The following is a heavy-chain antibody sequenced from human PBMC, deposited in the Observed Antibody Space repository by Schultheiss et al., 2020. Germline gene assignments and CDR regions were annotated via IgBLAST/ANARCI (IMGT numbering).Heavy chain of an antibody. CDR3: ARIYYDYIWGSYRYTGGYYYYGMDV. Sequence: ASVKVSCKASGYTFTSYDINWVRQATGQGLEWMGWKNPNSGNTGYAQKFQGRVTMTRNTSLSTAYMELSSLRSEDTAVYYCARIYYDYIWGSYRYTGGYYYYGMDVWGTGTTV. V-gene: IGHV1-8*01. CDR1: GYTFTSYD. CDR2: KNPNSGNT. J-gene: IGHJ6*04. D-gene: IGHD3-16*02.